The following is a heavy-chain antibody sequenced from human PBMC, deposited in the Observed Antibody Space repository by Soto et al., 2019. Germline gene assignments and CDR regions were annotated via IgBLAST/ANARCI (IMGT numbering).Heavy chain of an antibody. CDR1: GFTFSSYG. D-gene: IGHD6-6*01. V-gene: IGHV3-30*18. J-gene: IGHJ6*02. CDR3: AKDLEQLVRPLYYYYGMDV. CDR2: ISYDGSNK. Sequence: PGGSLRLSCAASGFTFSSYGMHWVRQAPGKGLEWVAVISYDGSNKYYADSVKGRFTIPRDNSKNTLYLQMNSLRAEDTAVYYCAKDLEQLVRPLYYYYGMDVWGQGTTVTVSS.